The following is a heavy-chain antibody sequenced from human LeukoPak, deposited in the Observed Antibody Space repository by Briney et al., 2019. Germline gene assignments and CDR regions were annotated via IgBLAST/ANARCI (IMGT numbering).Heavy chain of an antibody. CDR2: IYHSGST. CDR3: ARDGVSNREAVGY. J-gene: IGHJ4*02. Sequence: SETLSLTCTVSGGSISSSSYYWGWIRQPPGKGLEWIGSIYHSGSTYYNPSLKSRVTISVDTSKNQFSLKLSSVTAADTAVYYCARDGVSNREAVGYWGQGTLVTVSS. CDR1: GGSISSSSYY. V-gene: IGHV4-39*07. D-gene: IGHD6-19*01.